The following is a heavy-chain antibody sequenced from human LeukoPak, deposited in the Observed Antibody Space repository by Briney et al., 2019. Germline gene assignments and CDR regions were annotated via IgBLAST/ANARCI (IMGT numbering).Heavy chain of an antibody. CDR1: SGSIRSSGFY. V-gene: IGHV4-39*07. CDR3: ARDDCSGGSCYSGNYYYYGMDV. D-gene: IGHD2-15*01. Sequence: SETLSLTCTVSSGSIRSSGFYWGWIRQPPGKGLEWIGSIDYSGSTYYNPSLKSRVTISVDTSKNQFSLEVNSVTAADTAVYYCARDDCSGGSCYSGNYYYYGMDVWGQGTTVTVSS. J-gene: IGHJ6*02. CDR2: IDYSGST.